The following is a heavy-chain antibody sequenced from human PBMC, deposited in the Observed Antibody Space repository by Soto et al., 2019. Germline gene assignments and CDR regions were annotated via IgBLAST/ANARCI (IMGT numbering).Heavy chain of an antibody. Sequence: TSMNCYVNDSGCTFTSDGISWVRQSPGQVLDCVGGISDYNGNTNYAQNLQGRVPMTTDTPTRTAYVELRSLRSDETAVYYCARLSYYDFWSRYGFEYWG. V-gene: IGHV1-18*01. CDR3: ARLSYYDFWSRYGFEY. CDR1: GCTFTSDG. J-gene: IGHJ4*01. D-gene: IGHD3-3*01. CDR2: ISDYNGNT.